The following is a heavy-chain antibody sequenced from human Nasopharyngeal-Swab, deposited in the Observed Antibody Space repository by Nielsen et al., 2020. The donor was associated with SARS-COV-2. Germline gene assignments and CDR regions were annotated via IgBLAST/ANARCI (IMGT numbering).Heavy chain of an antibody. D-gene: IGHD6-13*01. V-gene: IGHV4-39*01. CDR3: ARGNSSSWYMYYFDY. CDR1: GGSISSSSYY. CDR2: IYYSGST. Sequence: SETLSLTCTVSGGSISSSSYYWGWIRQPPGKGLEWIGSIYYSGSTYYNPSLKSRATISVDTSKNQFSLKLSSVTAADTAVYYCARGNSSSWYMYYFDYWGQGILVTVSS. J-gene: IGHJ4*02.